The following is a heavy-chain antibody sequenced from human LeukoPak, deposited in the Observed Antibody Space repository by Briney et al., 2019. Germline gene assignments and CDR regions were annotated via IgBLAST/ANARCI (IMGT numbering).Heavy chain of an antibody. V-gene: IGHV3-21*01. CDR2: ISSGSSAI. CDR3: ARGHTAVTRHFDF. Sequence: PGGSLRLSCEASGFTFTTYSMTWVRQAPGKGLEWVSIISSGSSAIFSADALKGRFTISRDDAKNLLYLDMNSLRAEDTAVYYCARGHTAVTRHFDFWGQGTLVTVFS. D-gene: IGHD4-17*01. CDR1: GFTFTTYS. J-gene: IGHJ4*02.